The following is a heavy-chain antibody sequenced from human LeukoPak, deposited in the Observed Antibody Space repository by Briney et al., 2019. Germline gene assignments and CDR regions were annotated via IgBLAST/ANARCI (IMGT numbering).Heavy chain of an antibody. V-gene: IGHV3-48*03. D-gene: IGHD3-10*01. J-gene: IGHJ4*02. Sequence: PGGSLRLSCAASGFTFSSYEMNWVRQAPGKGLEWVSYISSSGSTIYYADSVKGRFTVSRDNAKNSLYLQMNSLRAENTAVYYCARSPRGQYDYWGQGTLVTVSS. CDR2: ISSSGSTI. CDR3: ARSPRGQYDY. CDR1: GFTFSSYE.